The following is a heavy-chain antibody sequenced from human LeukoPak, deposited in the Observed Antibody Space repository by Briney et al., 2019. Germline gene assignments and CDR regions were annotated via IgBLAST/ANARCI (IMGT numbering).Heavy chain of an antibody. CDR1: GFTFRNYA. V-gene: IGHV3-23*01. CDR3: AKNSGSGSYVFGN. D-gene: IGHD3-10*01. Sequence: GGSLRLSCTASGFTFRNYAMSWVRQAPGKGLEWVSSITDSSGSTYYADSVKGRSTISRDNSENTLYLQMNSLRAEDTAVYYCAKNSGSGSYVFGNWGQGTLVTVSS. J-gene: IGHJ4*02. CDR2: ITDSSGST.